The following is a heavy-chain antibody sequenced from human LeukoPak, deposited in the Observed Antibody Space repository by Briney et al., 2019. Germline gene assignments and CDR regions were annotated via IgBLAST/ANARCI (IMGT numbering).Heavy chain of an antibody. CDR2: INHSGST. V-gene: IGHV4-34*01. Sequence: AETLSLTCTVHGGCFSGYFWSWIRQPPGKGLEWIGEINHSGSTNYNPSLKSRVTISVDTSKNQFSLKLSSVTAADTAVYYCARAGRGGYRPHFDYWGQGTLVTVSS. J-gene: IGHJ4*02. CDR1: GGCFSGYF. D-gene: IGHD5-12*01. CDR3: ARAGRGGYRPHFDY.